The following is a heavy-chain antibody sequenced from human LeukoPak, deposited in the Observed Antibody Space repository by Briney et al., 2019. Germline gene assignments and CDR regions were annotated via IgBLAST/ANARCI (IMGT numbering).Heavy chain of an antibody. V-gene: IGHV1-69*13. J-gene: IGHJ4*02. CDR3: AREDDSSGADFDY. Sequence: SVKVSCKASGGTFSSFAITWVRQAPGRGLEWMGAIIPVFGTANYAQKFQGRVTPTADESTSTAYMELSSLRSEDTAVYYCAREDDSSGADFDYWAREPWSPSPQ. CDR1: GGTFSSFA. D-gene: IGHD3-22*01. CDR2: IIPVFGTA.